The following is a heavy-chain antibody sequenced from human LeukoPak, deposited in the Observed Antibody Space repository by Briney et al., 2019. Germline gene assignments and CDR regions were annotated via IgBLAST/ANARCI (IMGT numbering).Heavy chain of an antibody. CDR2: ISSDGKIK. CDR1: GFTFRSYG. J-gene: IGHJ4*02. V-gene: IGHV3-30*18. CDR3: AKDVSTNWRGDCPPDY. Sequence: QPGRSLRLSCAASGFTFRSYGIHWVRQAPGKGLEWVAFISSDGKIKYYADSVKGRFTISRDNSKNTLYLEMNSLRAEDTAAHCCAKDVSTNWRGDCPPDYWGQGTLVTVSS. D-gene: IGHD2-21*02.